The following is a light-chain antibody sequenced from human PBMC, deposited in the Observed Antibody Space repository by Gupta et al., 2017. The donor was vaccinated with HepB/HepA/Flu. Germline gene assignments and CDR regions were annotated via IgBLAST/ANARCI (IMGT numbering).Light chain of an antibody. CDR2: NDN. CDR1: SSNIGNDN. J-gene: IGLJ1*01. V-gene: IGLV1-47*02. CDR3: VGWDDSLSGYV. Sequence: QAVLTQPPSASGTPGQRVSMSCSGSSSNIGNDNAYWYQQLPGTAPKLLIYNDNQRPSGVPDRFSGSKSGTTASLAISGLRSEEEADYYCVGWDDSLSGYVFGAGTKVTVL.